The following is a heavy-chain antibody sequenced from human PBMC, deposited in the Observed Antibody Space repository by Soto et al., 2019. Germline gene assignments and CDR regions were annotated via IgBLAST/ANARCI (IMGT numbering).Heavy chain of an antibody. Sequence: EVQLLESGGGLVQPGVSLRLSCAAAGFTFSNYALTWVRQSPGKGLEWVSTFSGSGGSTYYADSVRGRFTISRDNSENTLFLQMNSLRVEDTAIYYCARDWTGDTCPCLDVWGQGTTVSVSS. CDR2: FSGSGGST. D-gene: IGHD3-3*01. CDR1: GFTFSNYA. V-gene: IGHV3-23*01. CDR3: ARDWTGDTCPCLDV. J-gene: IGHJ6*02.